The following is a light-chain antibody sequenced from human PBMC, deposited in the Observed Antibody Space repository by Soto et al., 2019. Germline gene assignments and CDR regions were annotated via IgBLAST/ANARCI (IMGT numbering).Light chain of an antibody. CDR3: QQYYSIPKT. V-gene: IGKV1-5*01. Sequence: GDRVTITCRASQSINRWLAWYQQKPVKAPKLLIYDASSLESGVPSRFSGTGSGTDFTLTISSLQAEDVAVYYCQQYYSIPKTFGQGSKGDIK. CDR1: QSINRW. CDR2: DAS. J-gene: IGKJ1*01.